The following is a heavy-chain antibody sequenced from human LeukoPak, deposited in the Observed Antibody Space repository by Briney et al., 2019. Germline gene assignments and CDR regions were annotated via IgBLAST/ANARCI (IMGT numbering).Heavy chain of an antibody. Sequence: GGSLRLSCAASGFTFDDYAMHWVRQAPGKGLEWVSGISWNSGSIGYADSVKGRFTISRDNAKNSLYLQMNSLRAEDTALYYCAKGIGPGLRTSTDYWGQGTLVTVSS. CDR3: AKGIGPGLRTSTDY. CDR2: ISWNSGSI. J-gene: IGHJ4*02. V-gene: IGHV3-9*01. CDR1: GFTFDDYA.